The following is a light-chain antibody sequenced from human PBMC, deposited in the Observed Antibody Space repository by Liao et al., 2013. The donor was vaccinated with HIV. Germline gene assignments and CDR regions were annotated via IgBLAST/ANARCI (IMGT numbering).Light chain of an antibody. V-gene: IGLV3-1*01. CDR3: QAWDSSTVI. CDR2: RGS. J-gene: IGLJ2*01. CDR1: NLGDKH. Sequence: SYEVTQPPSVSVSPGQTASIFCSGDNLGDKHASWYQQKAGQSPVLVIYRGSKRPSGIPERFSGSKSGNTATLTIGGTLTMDEADYYCQAWDSSTVIFGGGTKLTVL.